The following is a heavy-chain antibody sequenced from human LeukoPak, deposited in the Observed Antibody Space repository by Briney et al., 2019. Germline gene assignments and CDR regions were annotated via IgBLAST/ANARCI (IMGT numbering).Heavy chain of an antibody. J-gene: IGHJ3*02. D-gene: IGHD2-15*01. CDR2: ISWNSGSI. CDR3: AKGVKMVVAATRDFDAFDI. CDR1: GFTFDDYA. Sequence: PGGSLRLSCAASGFTFDDYAMHWVRQAPGKGLEWVSGISWNSGSIGYADSVKGRFTISRDNAKNSLYLQMNSLRAEDMALYYCAKGVKMVVAATRDFDAFDIWGQGTMVTVSS. V-gene: IGHV3-9*03.